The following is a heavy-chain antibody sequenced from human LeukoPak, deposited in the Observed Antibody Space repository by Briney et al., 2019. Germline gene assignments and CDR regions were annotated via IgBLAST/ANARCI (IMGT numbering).Heavy chain of an antibody. Sequence: KPSETLSLTCAVYGGSFSGYYWSWIRQPPGKGLEWIGEINHSGSTNYNPSLKSRVTISVDTSKNQFSLKLGSVTAADTAVYYCARDYYDSSGSLYFDYWGQGTLVTVSS. CDR1: GGSFSGYY. CDR3: ARDYYDSSGSLYFDY. CDR2: INHSGST. V-gene: IGHV4-34*01. D-gene: IGHD3-22*01. J-gene: IGHJ4*02.